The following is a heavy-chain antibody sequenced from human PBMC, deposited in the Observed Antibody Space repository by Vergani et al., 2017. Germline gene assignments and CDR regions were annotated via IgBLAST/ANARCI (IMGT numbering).Heavy chain of an antibody. CDR1: GGSFSGYY. CDR2: INHSGST. J-gene: IGHJ6*02. CDR3: ARDSGAGTGGYYYYGMDV. Sequence: QVQLQQWGAGLLKPSETLSLTCAVYGGSFSGYYWSWIRQPPGKGLEWIGEINHSGSTNYNPSLKSRVTVSVDKSKNQFSLKLSSVTAADTAVYYCARDSGAGTGGYYYYGMDVWGQGTTVTVSS. V-gene: IGHV4-34*01. D-gene: IGHD6-13*01.